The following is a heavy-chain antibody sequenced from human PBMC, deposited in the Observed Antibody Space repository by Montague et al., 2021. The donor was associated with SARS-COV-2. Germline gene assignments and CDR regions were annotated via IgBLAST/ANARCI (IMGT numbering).Heavy chain of an antibody. V-gene: IGHV4-31*03. J-gene: IGHJ4*02. CDR1: GVSITSGRYY. Sequence: TLSLTCTVSGVSITSGRYYWIWIRQHPGKGLEWLGNIYYIGNTNYNPSLKSRVIISVDTYQNRFSLMLNSVTAADTAVYYCARVQIDAAIAYGFDYWGQGTLVIVSS. D-gene: IGHD2-21*01. CDR3: ARVQIDAAIAYGFDY. CDR2: IYYIGNT.